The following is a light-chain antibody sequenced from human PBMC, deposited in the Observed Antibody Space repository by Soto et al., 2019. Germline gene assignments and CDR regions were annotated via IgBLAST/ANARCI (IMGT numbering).Light chain of an antibody. V-gene: IGKV3-15*01. Sequence: EIVMTQSPATLSVSPGDRATLSCRAGQPLNNNVAWYQHKPGQAPRLLIYGTSTRATGISARFSGSGSGTEFTLTISSLQSEDFAVYYCLQYNNWPRTFGQGTNVDIK. CDR1: QPLNNN. CDR3: LQYNNWPRT. J-gene: IGKJ1*01. CDR2: GTS.